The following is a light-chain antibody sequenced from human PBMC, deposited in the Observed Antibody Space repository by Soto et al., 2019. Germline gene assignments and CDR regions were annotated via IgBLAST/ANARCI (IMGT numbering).Light chain of an antibody. V-gene: IGKV3-20*01. CDR1: QSVSSIY. CDR2: GTS. CDR3: KQYGSSPWT. J-gene: IGKJ1*01. Sequence: EIVLTQSPGILSLSPRERATISSKASQSVSSIYLAWYQQKPGQAPRLLIYGTSSRATGIPDRFSGSGSGTDFTLTISRLEPEDFAVYYCKQYGSSPWTFGQGTKVDIK.